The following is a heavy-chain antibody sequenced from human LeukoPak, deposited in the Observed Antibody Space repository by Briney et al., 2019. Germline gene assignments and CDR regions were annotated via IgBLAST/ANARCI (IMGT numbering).Heavy chain of an antibody. CDR1: GYTFTSYA. J-gene: IGHJ4*02. CDR3: ARGKGYYYDSSGYYFDY. D-gene: IGHD3-22*01. CDR2: INTNTGNP. V-gene: IGHV7-4-1*02. Sequence: ASVKVSCKVSGYTFTSYAMNWVRQAPGQGLEWMGWINTNTGNPTYAQGFTGRFVFSLDTSVSTAYLQISSLKAEDTAVYYCARGKGYYYDSSGYYFDYWGQGTLVTVSS.